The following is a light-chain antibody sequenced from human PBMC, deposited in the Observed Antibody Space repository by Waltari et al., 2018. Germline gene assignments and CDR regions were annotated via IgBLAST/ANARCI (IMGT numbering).Light chain of an antibody. CDR3: QQYYSPPPLFT. V-gene: IGKV4-1*01. CDR2: WAA. CDR1: QSVLYGFNNKNY. Sequence: DIVMTQSPASLAVTVGERDTINCKSSQSVLYGFNNKNYLARYQHKTGKPPKLLIYWAASRKSGSPDRVSGSVSVTDFTHTISSLQAEDFAVYYCQQYYSPPPLFTFIPGIKLDIK. J-gene: IGKJ3*01.